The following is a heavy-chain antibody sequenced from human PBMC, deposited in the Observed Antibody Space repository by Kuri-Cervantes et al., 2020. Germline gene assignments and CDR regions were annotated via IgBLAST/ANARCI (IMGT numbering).Heavy chain of an antibody. CDR3: ARGEANMITLGGVIGHDAFDI. Sequence: SETLSLTCAVSGYSISSGYYWGWIRQPPGKGLEWIGSIYHSGSTYYNPSLKSRVTISVDTSKNQFSLKLSSVTAADTAVYYCARGEANMITLGGVIGHDAFDIWGQGTMVTVSS. CDR1: GYSISSGYY. V-gene: IGHV4-38-2*01. CDR2: IYHSGST. J-gene: IGHJ3*02. D-gene: IGHD3-16*02.